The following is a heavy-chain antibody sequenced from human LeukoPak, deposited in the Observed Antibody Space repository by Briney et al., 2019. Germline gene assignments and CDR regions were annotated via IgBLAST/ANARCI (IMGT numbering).Heavy chain of an antibody. J-gene: IGHJ6*02. CDR2: ISYDGSNK. Sequence: GGSLRLSCAASGFTFSSYGMHWVRQAPGKGLEWVAVISYDGSNKYYADSVKGRFTISRDNSKNTLYLQMNSLRADDMAVCYCAKTLVRDYYYGMDVWGQGTTVTVSS. V-gene: IGHV3-30*18. D-gene: IGHD3-10*01. CDR1: GFTFSSYG. CDR3: AKTLVRDYYYGMDV.